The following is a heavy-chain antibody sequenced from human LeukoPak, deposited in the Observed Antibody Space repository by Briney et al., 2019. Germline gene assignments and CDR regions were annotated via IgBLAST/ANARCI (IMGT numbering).Heavy chain of an antibody. Sequence: SETLSLTCAVYGGSFSGYYWSWIRQPPGKALEWIGEINHSGSTNYNPSLKSRVTISVDTSKNQFSLKLSSVTAADTAVYYCARIPSVGGLSYFDYWGQGTLVTVSS. CDR2: INHSGST. CDR1: GGSFSGYY. CDR3: ARIPSVGGLSYFDY. V-gene: IGHV4-34*01. D-gene: IGHD3-16*01. J-gene: IGHJ4*02.